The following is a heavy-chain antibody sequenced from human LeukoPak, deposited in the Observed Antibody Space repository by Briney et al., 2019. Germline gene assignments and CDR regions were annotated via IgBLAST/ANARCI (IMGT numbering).Heavy chain of an antibody. V-gene: IGHV3-7*01. CDR2: INPDGREK. Sequence: GGSLRLSCADSGFSLSNNWMSWLRQAPGKGLEWAAHINPDGREKFYVDSVKGRFTISRDDAKRSLSLQMNSLRVGDTALYHCATLGDYVQTWGQGTLVTVSS. J-gene: IGHJ5*02. D-gene: IGHD4-17*01. CDR1: GFSLSNNW. CDR3: ATLGDYVQT.